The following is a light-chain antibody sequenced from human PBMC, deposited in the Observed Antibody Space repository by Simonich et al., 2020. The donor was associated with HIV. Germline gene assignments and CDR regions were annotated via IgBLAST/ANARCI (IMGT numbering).Light chain of an antibody. Sequence: SYVLTQPPSVSVAPGKTARITCGGNNIGSKSVHWYQQKLGQAPVLVVYGDSDRPSGIPERFSGSNSGNTATLTISRVEAGDEADYYCQVWDSSSDHPHVVFGGGTKLTVL. J-gene: IGLJ2*01. V-gene: IGLV3-21*03. CDR1: NIGSKS. CDR3: QVWDSSSDHPHVV. CDR2: GDS.